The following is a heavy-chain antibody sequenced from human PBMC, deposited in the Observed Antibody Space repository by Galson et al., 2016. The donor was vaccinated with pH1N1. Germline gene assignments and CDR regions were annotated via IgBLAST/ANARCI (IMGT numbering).Heavy chain of an antibody. V-gene: IGHV1-69*02. D-gene: IGHD5-18*01. CDR1: GGTFTSYT. J-gene: IGHJ4*02. Sequence: SVKVSCKASGGTFTSYTITWVRQAPGQGLEWMGRMIPILGLSNCAQKFQGRVTITADKSRSTAYMELSSLKSEDTAVYFCARARGHAAMDPFDFWGQGTLVTVSS. CDR2: MIPILGLS. CDR3: ARARGHAAMDPFDF.